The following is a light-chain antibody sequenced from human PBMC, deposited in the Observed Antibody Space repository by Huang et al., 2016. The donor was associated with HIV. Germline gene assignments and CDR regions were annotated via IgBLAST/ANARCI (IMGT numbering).Light chain of an antibody. CDR2: GAA. Sequence: EIVLTQSPGTLSLSPGERATLSCRARQGVGSSVAWYQQRPAQATRLLIYGAASRATGIPDRFSGSGSGTDFTLTISRLEPEDFVVYYCQQYGGSPRTFGQGTKVE. CDR3: QQYGGSPRT. J-gene: IGKJ1*01. V-gene: IGKV3-20*01. CDR1: QGVGSS.